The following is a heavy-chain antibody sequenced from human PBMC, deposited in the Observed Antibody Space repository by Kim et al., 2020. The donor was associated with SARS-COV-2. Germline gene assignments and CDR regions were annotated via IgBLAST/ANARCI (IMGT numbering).Heavy chain of an antibody. J-gene: IGHJ4*02. Sequence: LKSRVTISVDTSKNQCALKLSSVTAADTAVYYCARGPNTYYYDSSGYFHYWGQGTLVTVSS. V-gene: IGHV4-59*09. D-gene: IGHD3-22*01. CDR3: ARGPNTYYYDSSGYFHY.